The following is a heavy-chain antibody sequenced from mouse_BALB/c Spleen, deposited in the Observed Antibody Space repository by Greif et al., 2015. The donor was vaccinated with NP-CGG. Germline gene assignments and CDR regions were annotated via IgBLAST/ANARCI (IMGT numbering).Heavy chain of an antibody. CDR2: SSNGGGST. V-gene: IGHV5-12-2*01. CDR1: GFTFSSYT. J-gene: IGHJ2*01. Sequence: EVHLVESGGGLVQPGGSLKLSCAASGFTFSSYTMSWVRQTPEKRLEWVAYSSNGGGSTYYPDTVKGRFTISRDNAKNTLYLQMSSLKSEDTAMYYCARQWGDYWGQGTTLTVSS. CDR3: ARQWGDY.